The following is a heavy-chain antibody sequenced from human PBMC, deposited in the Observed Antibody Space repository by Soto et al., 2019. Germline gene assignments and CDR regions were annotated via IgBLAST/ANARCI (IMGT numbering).Heavy chain of an antibody. CDR3: ARHVRIVGSSSWYVFDY. J-gene: IGHJ4*02. D-gene: IGHD6-13*01. CDR2: IYYSGST. V-gene: IGHV4-59*08. Sequence: SETLSLTCAVSGGSISGYYWSWIRQPPGKGLEWIGYIYYSGSTNYNPSLKSRVTISVDTSKNQFSLKLSSVTAADTAVYYCARHVRIVGSSSWYVFDYWGQGTLVTVSS. CDR1: GGSISGYY.